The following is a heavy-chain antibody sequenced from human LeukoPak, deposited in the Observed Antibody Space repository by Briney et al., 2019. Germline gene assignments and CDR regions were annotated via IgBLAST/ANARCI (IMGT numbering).Heavy chain of an antibody. Sequence: GGSLRLSCAASGFTFSSYSMNWVRQAPGKGLEWVSSISSSSSYIYYADSAKGRFTISRDNAKNSLYLQMNSLRAEDTAVYYCARRGPLWEGGFDYWGQGTLVTVSS. J-gene: IGHJ4*02. V-gene: IGHV3-21*01. CDR1: GFTFSSYS. CDR3: ARRGPLWEGGFDY. CDR2: ISSSSSYI. D-gene: IGHD3-16*01.